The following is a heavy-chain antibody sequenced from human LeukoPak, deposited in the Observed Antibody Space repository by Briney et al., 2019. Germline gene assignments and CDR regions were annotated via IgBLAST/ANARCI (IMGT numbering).Heavy chain of an antibody. CDR3: ARATVTRAFDI. CDR2: IKQDGSEK. V-gene: IGHV3-7*01. CDR1: GFTFSSYW. D-gene: IGHD4-17*01. J-gene: IGHJ3*02. Sequence: PGGSLRLSCAASGFTFSSYWMSWVRQAPGKGLEWVANIKQDGSEKYYVDSVKGRFTISRDNAKNSLYLQMNSLRAEDTAVYYRARATVTRAFDIWGHGTMVTVSS.